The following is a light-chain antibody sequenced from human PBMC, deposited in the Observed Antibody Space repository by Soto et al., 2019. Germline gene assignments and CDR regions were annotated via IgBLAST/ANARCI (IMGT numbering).Light chain of an antibody. CDR3: QQVNSYPLT. V-gene: IGKV1-9*01. Sequence: DIQLTQSPSFLSASVGDRVTITCRASQDIANYLAWYQQRPGKAPQFLIYATSTFQSGVPSRFSGGGSGTEFNLTISSLPPEDFATYYCQQVNSYPLTFGGGTKVEIK. CDR1: QDIANY. CDR2: ATS. J-gene: IGKJ4*01.